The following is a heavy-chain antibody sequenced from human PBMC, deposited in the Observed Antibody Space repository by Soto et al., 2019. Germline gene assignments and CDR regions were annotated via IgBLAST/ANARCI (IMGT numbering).Heavy chain of an antibody. CDR3: GKGGYYSDS. D-gene: IGHD3-3*01. Sequence: GGSLRLSCAASGFTYSTYTMHWVRQAPGKGLEWVAVISYDGNNKFYADSVKGRFTISRDSTKQTLYLQMNSLRPDDTAVYYCGKGGYYSDSWGQGVLVTVSS. J-gene: IGHJ5*01. CDR1: GFTYSTYT. CDR2: ISYDGNNK. V-gene: IGHV3-30-3*01.